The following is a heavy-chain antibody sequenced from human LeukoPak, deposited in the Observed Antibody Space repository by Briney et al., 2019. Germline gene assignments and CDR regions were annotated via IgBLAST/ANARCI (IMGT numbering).Heavy chain of an antibody. V-gene: IGHV1-46*01. CDR3: ARVRRQGTSSAYNAFDI. D-gene: IGHD2-2*01. CDR2: INPSGGST. J-gene: IGHJ3*02. Sequence: ASVKVSCKASGYTLTSYYMHWVRQAPGQGLEWMGIINPSGGSTSYAQKFQGRVTMTSDMSTSTVYMELSSLRSEDTAVYYCARVRRQGTSSAYNAFDIWGQGTTVTVSS. CDR1: GYTLTSYY.